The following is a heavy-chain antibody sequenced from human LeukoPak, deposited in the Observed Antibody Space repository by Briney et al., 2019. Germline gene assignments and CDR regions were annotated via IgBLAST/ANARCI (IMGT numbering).Heavy chain of an antibody. CDR3: ARGIAVAGTYGFDY. J-gene: IGHJ4*02. V-gene: IGHV1-8*01. CDR2: MNPNSGNT. D-gene: IGHD6-19*01. CDR1: GYTFTSYD. Sequence: ASVKVSCKASGYTFTSYDINWVRQATGQGLEWMGWMNPNSGNTGYAQKFQGRVTMTRNTSISTAYMELSSLRSEDTAVRYCARGIAVAGTYGFDYWGQGTLVTVSS.